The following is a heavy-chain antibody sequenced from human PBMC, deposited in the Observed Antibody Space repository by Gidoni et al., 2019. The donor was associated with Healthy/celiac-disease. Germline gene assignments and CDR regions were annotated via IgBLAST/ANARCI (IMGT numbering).Heavy chain of an antibody. CDR2: ISWNGGSI. D-gene: IGHD3-10*01. CDR3: ATTRWFGELYHPFDY. J-gene: IGHJ4*02. Sequence: EVQLAESGGGLVQHGRSLSTSCASSGFTFDDYAMHWVRQAPGSGLEWVSGISWNGGSIGYADSVKGRFTISRDNAKNSLYLQMNSLRAEDTALYYCATTRWFGELYHPFDYWGQGTLVTVSS. V-gene: IGHV3-9*01. CDR1: GFTFDDYA.